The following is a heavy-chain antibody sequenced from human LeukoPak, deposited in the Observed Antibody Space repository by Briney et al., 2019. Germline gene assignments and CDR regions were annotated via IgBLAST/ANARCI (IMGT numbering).Heavy chain of an antibody. CDR2: IRSKAYGGTT. D-gene: IGHD4-23*01. V-gene: IGHV3-49*03. J-gene: IGHJ4*02. CDR1: GFTFGDYA. CDR3: TRVLRGYGGYYFDY. Sequence: GGSLRLSCTASGFTFGDYAMSWFRQAPGKGLEWVGFIRSKAYGGTTEYAASVKGRFIISRDDSKSIAYLQMNSLKTEDTAVYYCTRVLRGYGGYYFDYWGQGTLVTVSS.